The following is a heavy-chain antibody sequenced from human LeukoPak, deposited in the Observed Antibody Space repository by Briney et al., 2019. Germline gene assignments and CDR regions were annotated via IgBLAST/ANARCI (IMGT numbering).Heavy chain of an antibody. CDR1: GFTFSSYA. V-gene: IGHV3-23*01. CDR2: ISGSGGST. CDR3: AKSRGVILGIIDY. Sequence: GGSLRLSCAASGFTFSSYAMSWVRQAPGKGLEWVSGISGSGGSTYYADSVKGRFTISRDNSKNTLYLQMNSLRAEDTAVYYCAKSRGVILGIIDYWGQGTLVTVSS. D-gene: IGHD3-10*01. J-gene: IGHJ4*02.